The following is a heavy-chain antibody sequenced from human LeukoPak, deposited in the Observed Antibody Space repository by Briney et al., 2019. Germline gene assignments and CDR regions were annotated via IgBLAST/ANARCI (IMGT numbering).Heavy chain of an antibody. CDR1: VFTFSNAW. V-gene: IGHV3-15*01. Sequence: PGGSLRLSCASSVFTFSNAWMSWVRQAPGKGWEWVGRIKSKTDGGTTDYAAPVKGRFTISRDDSKNTLYLQMNSLKTEDPAVYYCTTDQLGTDVFDYWGQGTLVTVPS. D-gene: IGHD1-1*01. CDR3: TTDQLGTDVFDY. CDR2: IKSKTDGGTT. J-gene: IGHJ4*02.